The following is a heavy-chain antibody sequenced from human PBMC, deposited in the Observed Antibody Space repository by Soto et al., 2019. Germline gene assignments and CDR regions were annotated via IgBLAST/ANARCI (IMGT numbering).Heavy chain of an antibody. CDR3: ARKRYFDWLEVGYFDY. CDR2: IYYSGST. CDR1: GGSIISGGYY. V-gene: IGHV4-31*03. D-gene: IGHD3-9*01. J-gene: IGHJ4*02. Sequence: PSETMSLTCTVSGGSIISGGYYWSWIRKHPGKGLEWIGYIYYSGSTYYNPSLKSRVTISVDTSKNQFSLKLSSVTAADTAVYYCARKRYFDWLEVGYFDYWGQGTLVTVSS.